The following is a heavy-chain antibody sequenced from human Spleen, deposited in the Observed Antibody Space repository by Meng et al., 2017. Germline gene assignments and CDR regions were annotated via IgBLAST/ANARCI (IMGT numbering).Heavy chain of an antibody. Sequence: GGSLRLSCAASGFTFSSYSMNWVRQAPGKGLEWVSSISSSSSYIYYADSVKGRFTISRDNAKNSLYLQMNSLRAEDTAVYYCAREGLGCSSTSCYALWGQGTTVTVSS. CDR3: AREGLGCSSTSCYAL. D-gene: IGHD2-2*01. V-gene: IGHV3-21*01. J-gene: IGHJ6*02. CDR1: GFTFSSYS. CDR2: ISSSSSYI.